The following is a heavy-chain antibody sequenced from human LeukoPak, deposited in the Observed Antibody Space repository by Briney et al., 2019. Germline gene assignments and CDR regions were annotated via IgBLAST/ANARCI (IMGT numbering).Heavy chain of an antibody. V-gene: IGHV4-31*03. D-gene: IGHD3-22*01. CDR2: IHRSGTL. CDR1: GASFSSGDQY. J-gene: IGHJ4*02. Sequence: PSQTLSLTCTVSGASFSSGDQYWNWTHQSPGKGLEWIVIIHRSGTLYNNPSLESRVTMSMDTFKIQFSLERNAVTAADTAVYFCSRGLDSRKLGYWGQGTLVTVSS. CDR3: SRGLDSRKLGY.